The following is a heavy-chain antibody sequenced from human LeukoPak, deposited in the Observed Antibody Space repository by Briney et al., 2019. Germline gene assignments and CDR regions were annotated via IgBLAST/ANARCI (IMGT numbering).Heavy chain of an antibody. CDR3: ARVGAFRILTGYYNGFDY. V-gene: IGHV5-51*01. D-gene: IGHD3-9*01. J-gene: IGHJ4*02. Sequence: GESLKISCKGSGYSFTSYWIGWVRQMPGKGLEWMGIIYPGDSDTRYSPSFQGQVTISADKSISTAYLQWSSLKASDTAMYYCARVGAFRILTGYYNGFDYWGQGTLVTVSS. CDR1: GYSFTSYW. CDR2: IYPGDSDT.